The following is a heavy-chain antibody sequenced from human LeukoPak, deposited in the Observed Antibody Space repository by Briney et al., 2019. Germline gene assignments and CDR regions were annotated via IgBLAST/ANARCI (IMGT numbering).Heavy chain of an antibody. Sequence: PGRSLRLSCAASGFTFDDYGMSWVRQAPGKGLEWVSGINWNGGSTGYADSVKGRFTISRDNAKNSLYLQMNSLRAEDTALYHCARAAYSSGRYSSADYWGQGTLVTVSS. V-gene: IGHV3-20*01. J-gene: IGHJ4*02. D-gene: IGHD6-19*01. CDR3: ARAAYSSGRYSSADY. CDR1: GFTFDDYG. CDR2: INWNGGST.